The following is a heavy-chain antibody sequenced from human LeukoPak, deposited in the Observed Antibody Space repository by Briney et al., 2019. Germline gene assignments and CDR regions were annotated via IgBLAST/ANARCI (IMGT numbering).Heavy chain of an antibody. V-gene: IGHV3-30*02. CDR2: IQYDETDK. Sequence: GGSLRLSCAASGFTFTTSGMHWVRQAPGKGLEWVAFIQYDETDKFYADSVKGRFTISRDNSKNTLCLQMNSLRAEDTAVYYCAKERKLLPFDCWGQGTLVTVSS. D-gene: IGHD4-23*01. CDR1: GFTFTTSG. CDR3: AKERKLLPFDC. J-gene: IGHJ4*02.